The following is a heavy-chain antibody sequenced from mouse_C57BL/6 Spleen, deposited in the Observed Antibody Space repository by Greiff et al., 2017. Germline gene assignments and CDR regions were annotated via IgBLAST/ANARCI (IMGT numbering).Heavy chain of an antibody. V-gene: IGHV1-85*01. CDR3: ARSRDGQTLRVGYFDV. J-gene: IGHJ1*03. D-gene: IGHD1-1*01. Sequence: QVHVKQSGPELVKPGASVKLSCKASGYTFTSYDINWVKQRPGQGLEWIGWIYPRDGSTKYNAKFKGKATLTVDTSSSTAYMELHSLTSEDSAVYFCARSRDGQTLRVGYFDVWGTGTTVTVSS. CDR1: GYTFTSYD. CDR2: IYPRDGST.